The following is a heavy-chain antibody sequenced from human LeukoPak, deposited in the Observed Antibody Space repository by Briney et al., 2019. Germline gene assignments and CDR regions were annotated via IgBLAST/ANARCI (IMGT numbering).Heavy chain of an antibody. D-gene: IGHD3-9*01. J-gene: IGHJ4*02. V-gene: IGHV3-48*03. CDR2: ISSSGSIM. CDR1: GFTFSSFQ. Sequence: GGPLRLSCVASGFTFSSFQMNWVRQAPGKGLEWVSYISSSGSIMFYADSVKGRFTISRDNAKNSLYLHMNSLRAEDTAVYYCARTPTYYDILTDYPYYFDYWGQGTLVTVSS. CDR3: ARTPTYYDILTDYPYYFDY.